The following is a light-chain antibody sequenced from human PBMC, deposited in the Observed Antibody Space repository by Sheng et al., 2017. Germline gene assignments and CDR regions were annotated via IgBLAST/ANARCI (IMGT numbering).Light chain of an antibody. CDR3: QQYDTSTGFT. CDR2: HAS. Sequence: IVLTQSPGTLSLSPGERATLSCRASQSVSSNYLAWYQQKPGQAPRLLIYHASMRATGIPDRFSGSGSGTDFTLIISRLEPADFAVYYCQQYDTSTGFTFGPGTKVDLK. V-gene: IGKV3-20*01. CDR1: QSVSSNY. J-gene: IGKJ3*01.